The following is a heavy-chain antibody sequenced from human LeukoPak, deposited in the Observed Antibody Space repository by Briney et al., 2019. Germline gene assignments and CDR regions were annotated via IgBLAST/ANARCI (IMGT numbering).Heavy chain of an antibody. D-gene: IGHD3-3*01. Sequence: VASVKVSCKASGFTFTSSAVQWVRQARGQRLEWIGWIVVGSGNTNYAQKFQERVTITRDMSTSTAYMELSSLRSEDTAVYYCAAAGYDFWSGYSSIDYWGQGTLVTVSS. CDR1: GFTFTSSA. J-gene: IGHJ4*02. V-gene: IGHV1-58*01. CDR2: IVVGSGNT. CDR3: AAAGYDFWSGYSSIDY.